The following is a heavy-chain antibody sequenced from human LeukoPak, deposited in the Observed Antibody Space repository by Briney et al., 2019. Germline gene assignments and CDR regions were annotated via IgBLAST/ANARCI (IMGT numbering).Heavy chain of an antibody. CDR1: GGSISSSSYY. J-gene: IGHJ4*02. Sequence: SETLSLTCTVSGGSISSSSYYWGWIRQPPGKGLEWIGSMYYIGSTYYNPSLKSRVTISVDTSKNQFSLKLSSVTAADTAVYYCARQKYLRGPDVEYFDYWGQGTLVTVSS. CDR3: ARQKYLRGPDVEYFDY. D-gene: IGHD5/OR15-5a*01. V-gene: IGHV4-39*01. CDR2: MYYIGST.